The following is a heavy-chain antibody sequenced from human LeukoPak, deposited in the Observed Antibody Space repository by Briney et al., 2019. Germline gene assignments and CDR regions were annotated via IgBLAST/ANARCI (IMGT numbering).Heavy chain of an antibody. D-gene: IGHD3-16*01. CDR2: ISSSSSYI. V-gene: IGHV3-21*01. CDR1: APTLGSYS. Sequence: MSGRSLTLSCAPSAPTLGSYSTNWVRHAPGGRLEWVSSISSSSSYIYYADSVKGRFTISRDNAKNSLYLQMNSLRAEDTAVYYCARDLGFRLDYWGQGTLVTVSS. CDR3: ARDLGFRLDY. J-gene: IGHJ4*02.